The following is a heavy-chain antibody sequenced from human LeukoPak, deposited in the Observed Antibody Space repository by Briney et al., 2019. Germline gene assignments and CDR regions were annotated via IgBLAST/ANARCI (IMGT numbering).Heavy chain of an antibody. CDR2: ISGDGSST. J-gene: IGHJ4*02. CDR1: GFTFSNNW. V-gene: IGHV3-74*01. CDR3: ARDRDSSGYNYYFDF. D-gene: IGHD3-22*01. Sequence: GGSLRLSCAASGFTFSNNWMHWVRQASGKGLVWVSRISGDGSSTDYADSVKGRAIVSRDNAKNTLYLQMNSLSAEDTAVYYCARDRDSSGYNYYFDFRGQGTLVTVSS.